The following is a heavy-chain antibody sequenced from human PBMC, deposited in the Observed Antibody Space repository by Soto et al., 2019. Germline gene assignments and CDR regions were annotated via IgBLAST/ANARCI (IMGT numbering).Heavy chain of an antibody. CDR3: AGGFLDCSGGSCYSVGAFDI. D-gene: IGHD2-15*01. CDR1: GFTFSNYW. CDR2: LKGDESRT. V-gene: IGHV3-74*01. Sequence: PGGSLRLSCVASGFTFSNYWMHWVRQAPGEGLVWVSRLKGDESRTNYADLVKGRFTISRDNARGSLYLQMNSLGAEDTAVYFCAGGFLDCSGGSCYSVGAFDIWGQGTMVTVSS. J-gene: IGHJ3*02.